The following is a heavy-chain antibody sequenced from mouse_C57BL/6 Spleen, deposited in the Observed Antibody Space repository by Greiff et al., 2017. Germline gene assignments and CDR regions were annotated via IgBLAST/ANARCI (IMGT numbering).Heavy chain of an antibody. Sequence: QVQLQQPGAELVMPGASVKLSCKASGYTFTSYWMHWVKQRPGQGLEWMGEIDPSDSYTNYNQKFKGKSTLTVDKSSSTAYMQLSSLTSEDSAVYYCARRGWDYYAMDYWGQGTSVTVSS. CDR1: GYTFTSYW. CDR3: ARRGWDYYAMDY. J-gene: IGHJ4*01. V-gene: IGHV1-69*01. D-gene: IGHD3-3*01. CDR2: IDPSDSYT.